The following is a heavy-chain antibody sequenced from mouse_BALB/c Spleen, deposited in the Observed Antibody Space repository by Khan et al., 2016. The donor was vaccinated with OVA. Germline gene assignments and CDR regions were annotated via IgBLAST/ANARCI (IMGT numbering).Heavy chain of an antibody. CDR3: ARSLYYSDSYAMDY. V-gene: IGHV3-2*02. D-gene: IGHD2-13*01. J-gene: IGHJ4*01. Sequence: EVQLQESGPGLVKPSQSLSLTCTVTGYSITSDYAWNWIRQFPGNKLEWMGYISSTGSTSYNPSLKSRISITRDPSKNQFFLHLNSVTTEDTATYDCARSLYYSDSYAMDYWGQGTSVTVSS. CDR1: GYSITSDYA. CDR2: ISSTGST.